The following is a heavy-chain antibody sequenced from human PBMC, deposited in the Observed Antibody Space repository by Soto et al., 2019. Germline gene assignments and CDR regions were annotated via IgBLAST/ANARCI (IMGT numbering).Heavy chain of an antibody. J-gene: IGHJ5*02. V-gene: IGHV4-59*08. Sequence: PLEILSVTYSVAGGSSSDYGGSCIRQPPGKGLEWIGYIYYSWSTNYNPSLKSRVIISVHTSMNQFSLKLSSVTAADTAVYSCERHNGGLTMVRGFVFDPWGQGTLVTVSS. CDR3: ERHNGGLTMVRGFVFDP. CDR2: IYYSWST. D-gene: IGHD3-10*01. CDR1: GGSSSDYG.